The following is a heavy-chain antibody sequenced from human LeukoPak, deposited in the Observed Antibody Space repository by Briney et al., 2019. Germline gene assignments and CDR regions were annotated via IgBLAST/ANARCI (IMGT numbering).Heavy chain of an antibody. CDR3: ARERISIAVAGRRYRNWFDP. V-gene: IGHV4-34*01. J-gene: IGHJ5*02. CDR2: INHSGST. D-gene: IGHD6-19*01. Sequence: SETLSLTCAVYGGSFSGYYCSWIRQPPGKGLEWIGEINHSGSTNYNPSLKSRVTISVDTSKNQFSLKLSSVTAADTAVYYCARERISIAVAGRRYRNWFDPWGQGTLVTVSS. CDR1: GGSFSGYY.